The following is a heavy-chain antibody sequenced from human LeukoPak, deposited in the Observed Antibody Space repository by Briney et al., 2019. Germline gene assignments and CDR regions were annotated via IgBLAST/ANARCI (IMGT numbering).Heavy chain of an antibody. J-gene: IGHJ4*02. CDR3: ARVRKSCSSTSCYLNY. D-gene: IGHD2-2*01. CDR1: GGSISSYY. CDR2: IYTSGST. V-gene: IGHV4-4*07. Sequence: SETLSLTCTVSGGSISSYYWSWIRQPAGKGLEWIGRIYTSGSTNYNPSLKSRVTMSVDTSKNQFSLKLSSVTAADTAVYYCARVRKSCSSTSCYLNYWGQGTLVTVSS.